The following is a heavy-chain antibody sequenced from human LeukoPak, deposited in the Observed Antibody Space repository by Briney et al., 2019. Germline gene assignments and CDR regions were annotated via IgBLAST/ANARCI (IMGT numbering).Heavy chain of an antibody. CDR2: ISSSSSTI. J-gene: IGHJ5*01. V-gene: IGHV3-48*01. Sequence: GGSLRLSCAASGFTFSSYSMNWVRQAPGKGLEWVSYISSSSSTIYYADSVKGRFTISRDNAKNSLYLQMNSLRAEDTAVYYCARAWYSSTWRGNWFDSWGQGILVTVSS. CDR1: GFTFSSYS. D-gene: IGHD6-13*01. CDR3: ARAWYSSTWRGNWFDS.